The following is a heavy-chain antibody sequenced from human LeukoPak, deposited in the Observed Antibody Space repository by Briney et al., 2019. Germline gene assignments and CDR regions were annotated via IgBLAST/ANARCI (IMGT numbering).Heavy chain of an antibody. CDR3: AKSAQTAAGPFFDY. CDR2: ITSGGSTI. J-gene: IGHJ4*02. CDR1: GFTFSDHY. V-gene: IGHV3-11*01. D-gene: IGHD6-13*01. Sequence: GGSLRLSCAASGFTFSDHYMSWIRQAPGKGLEWVSYITSGGSTIYYADSVKGRFTISRDNSKNTLYLQMNSLRAEDTAVYYCAKSAQTAAGPFFDYWGQGTLVTVSS.